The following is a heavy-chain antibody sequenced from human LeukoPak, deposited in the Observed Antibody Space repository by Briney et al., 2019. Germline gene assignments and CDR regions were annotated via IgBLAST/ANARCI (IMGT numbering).Heavy chain of an antibody. V-gene: IGHV3-23*01. CDR2: IRANGDNT. CDR3: VNTPNKDWGSHRSNDY. D-gene: IGHD3-16*02. Sequence: GGSLRLSCRASGFTFSDYAMSWDRQAPGKGLEWVSGIRANGDNTCYADAVKSRFTISRDNSKNKLYLQMNSLRDENTAVYSCVNTPNKDWGSHRSNDYWGQGPRVTVSS. CDR1: GFTFSDYA. J-gene: IGHJ4*02.